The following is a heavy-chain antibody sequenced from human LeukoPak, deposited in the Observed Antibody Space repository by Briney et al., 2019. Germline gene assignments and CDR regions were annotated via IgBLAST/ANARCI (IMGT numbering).Heavy chain of an antibody. CDR2: VSASCNRL. CDR3: TRHTVLSPCDF. D-gene: IGHD4-17*01. V-gene: IGHV3-11*01. Sequence: AQGVGPGSVSFVSASCNRLDHADSVKGRFTITRDNAKNSVYLQMNNVQAEDTAVYHCTRHTVLSPCDFWGPGTLVTVSS. J-gene: IGHJ4*02.